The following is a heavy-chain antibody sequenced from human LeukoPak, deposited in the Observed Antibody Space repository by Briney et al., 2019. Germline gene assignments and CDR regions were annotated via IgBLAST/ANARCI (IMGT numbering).Heavy chain of an antibody. CDR2: INHSEST. CDR3: ARGRGYYDILTGYFPFGY. Sequence: PSETLSLTCAVYGGSFSGYYWSWIRQPPGKGLEWIGEINHSESTNYNPSLKSRVTISVDTSKNQFSLKLSSVTAADTAVYYCARGRGYYDILTGYFPFGYWGQGTLVTVSS. D-gene: IGHD3-9*01. J-gene: IGHJ4*02. V-gene: IGHV4-34*01. CDR1: GGSFSGYY.